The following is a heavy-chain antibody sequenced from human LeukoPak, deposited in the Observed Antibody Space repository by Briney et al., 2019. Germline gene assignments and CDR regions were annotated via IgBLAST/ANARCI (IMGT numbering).Heavy chain of an antibody. J-gene: IGHJ4*02. D-gene: IGHD3-10*01. V-gene: IGHV3-30*18. Sequence: GRSLRLSCAASGFSFRSFGMHWVRQAPGKGLEWVAVISHDGSNKNYADSVKGRFTMSRDNSKNTVYLQMNSLRGEDTAVYYCAKGQWFGELLPFDYWSQGALVSVSS. CDR1: GFSFRSFG. CDR2: ISHDGSNK. CDR3: AKGQWFGELLPFDY.